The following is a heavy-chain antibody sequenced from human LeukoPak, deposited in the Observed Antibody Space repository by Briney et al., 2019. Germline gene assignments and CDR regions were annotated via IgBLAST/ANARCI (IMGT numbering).Heavy chain of an antibody. CDR3: ARDLYSLSYYDFWSGLDY. J-gene: IGHJ4*02. V-gene: IGHV3-20*04. D-gene: IGHD3-3*01. CDR2: INWNGGST. Sequence: GGSLRLSCAASGFTFDDYGMSWVRQAPGKGLDWVSGINWNGGSTGYADSVKGRFTISRDNAKNSLYPQMNSLRAEDTALYYCARDLYSLSYYDFWSGLDYWGQGTLVTVSS. CDR1: GFTFDDYG.